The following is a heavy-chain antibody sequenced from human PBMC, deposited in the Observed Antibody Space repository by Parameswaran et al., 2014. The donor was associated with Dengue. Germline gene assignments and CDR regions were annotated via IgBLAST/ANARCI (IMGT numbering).Heavy chain of an antibody. CDR2: IKQDGTER. V-gene: IGHV3-7*03. D-gene: IGHD3-22*01. Sequence: RWIRQPPGKGLEWVANIKQDGTERYYVDSVKGRFAISRDNAKNSLYLQMNSLRAEDTAMYYCARQTTVVVFDVFDIWGQGTMVTVSS. J-gene: IGHJ3*02. CDR3: ARQTTVVVFDVFDI.